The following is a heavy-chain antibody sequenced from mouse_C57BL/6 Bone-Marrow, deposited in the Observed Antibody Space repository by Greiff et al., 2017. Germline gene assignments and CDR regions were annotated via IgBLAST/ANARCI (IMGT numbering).Heavy chain of an antibody. D-gene: IGHD2-2*01. Sequence: EVKLVESGAELVKPGASVKLSCTASGFNIKDYYMHWVQQRTEQGLAWIGRIDPEDGGTTSAPKFPGKATITADTSSSATYLKLSSLTSEDTGVYYCAREDIDYGDDELFDYWGQGTTLTVSS. V-gene: IGHV14-2*01. CDR2: IDPEDGGT. J-gene: IGHJ2*01. CDR3: AREDIDYGDDELFDY. CDR1: GFNIKDYY.